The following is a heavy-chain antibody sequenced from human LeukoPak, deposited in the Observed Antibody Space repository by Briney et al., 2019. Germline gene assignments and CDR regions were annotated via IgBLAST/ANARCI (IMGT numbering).Heavy chain of an antibody. CDR2: IYHSGGT. CDR3: ARERWYYLDY. V-gene: IGHV4-30-2*01. Sequence: PSETLSLTCAVSGGSISSGGYSWSWIRQPPGKGLEWIGYIYHSGGTYYNPSLKSRVTISVDRSKNQFSLKLSSVTAADTAVYYCARERWYYLDYWGQGTLVTVSS. D-gene: IGHD5-24*01. CDR1: GGSISSGGYS. J-gene: IGHJ4*02.